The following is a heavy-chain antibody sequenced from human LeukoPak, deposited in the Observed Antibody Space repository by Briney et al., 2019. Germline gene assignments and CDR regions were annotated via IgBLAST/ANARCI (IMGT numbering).Heavy chain of an antibody. CDR2: IGGIGAST. CDR1: GFTFSSHA. D-gene: IGHD4-17*01. CDR3: AKAAYGDYVNWFDP. V-gene: IGHV3-23*01. Sequence: PGGSLRLSCAASGFTFSSHAMTWDRQAPGKGLEWVSSIGGIGASTYYADSVKGRFTISRDNSKNTLYLQMNSLRAEDTALYYCAKAAYGDYVNWFDPWGQGILVIVSP. J-gene: IGHJ5*02.